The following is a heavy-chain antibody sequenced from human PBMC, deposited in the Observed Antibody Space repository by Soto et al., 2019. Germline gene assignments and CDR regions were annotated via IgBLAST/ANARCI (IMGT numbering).Heavy chain of an antibody. CDR3: ARPADIVATPQDGMDV. J-gene: IGHJ6*02. V-gene: IGHV5-10-1*01. CDR2: IDPSDSYT. Sequence: GESLKISCKGSGYSFTSYWISWVRQMPGKGLEWMGRIDPSDSYTNYSPSLQGHVTISADKSIGTAYLQWSSLKASDTAMYYCARPADIVATPQDGMDVWGQGTTVTVSS. D-gene: IGHD5-12*01. CDR1: GYSFTSYW.